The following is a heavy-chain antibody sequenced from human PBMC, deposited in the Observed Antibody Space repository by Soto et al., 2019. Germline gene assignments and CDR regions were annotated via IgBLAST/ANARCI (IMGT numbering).Heavy chain of an antibody. V-gene: IGHV1-69*01. D-gene: IGHD2-15*01. CDR1: GETLNSNP. Sequence: QVQLVQSGAEVKKPGSSLKVSCKVFGETLNSNPIGWVRQAPGQGLEWVGGIVPLSDRTNYAQELQGRVTVTADGSTRTVYMELSNLKSDDTAVYYCARKSGRDCHSGGGCFSLDVWGQGSLITVSS. CDR3: ARKSGRDCHSGGGCFSLDV. CDR2: IVPLSDRT. J-gene: IGHJ4*02.